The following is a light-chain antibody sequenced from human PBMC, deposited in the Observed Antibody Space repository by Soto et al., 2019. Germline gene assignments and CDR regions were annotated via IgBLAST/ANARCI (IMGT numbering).Light chain of an antibody. CDR3: SSYTSSSIPV. J-gene: IGLJ7*01. CDR2: DVT. V-gene: IGLV2-14*01. Sequence: QSALTQPASVSGSPGQSITISCTGTSSDVGGYNYVSWYQQHPGKAPKLMIYDVTNRPSGVSNRFSGSKSGNTASLTISGLQAEDEADYYYSSYTSSSIPVFGGGTQLTVL. CDR1: SSDVGGYNY.